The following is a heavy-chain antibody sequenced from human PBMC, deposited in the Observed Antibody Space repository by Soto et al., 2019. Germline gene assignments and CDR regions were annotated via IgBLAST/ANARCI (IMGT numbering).Heavy chain of an antibody. CDR2: ILAGGTT. J-gene: IGHJ4*02. D-gene: IGHD2-8*01. V-gene: IGHV3-23*01. Sequence: GGSLRLSCATFGFTFRTYTLNWIRQAPGKGLEWVSGILAGGTTYYADSVKGRFTISRDNSQNSVFLQMNSLRDEDTAIYYCTKDRQPDGFCTFDYWGQGTQDTGSS. CDR1: GFTFRTYT. CDR3: TKDRQPDGFCTFDY.